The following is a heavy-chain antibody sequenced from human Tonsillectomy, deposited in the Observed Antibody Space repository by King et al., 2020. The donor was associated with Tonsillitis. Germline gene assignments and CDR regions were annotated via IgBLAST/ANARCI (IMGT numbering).Heavy chain of an antibody. CDR1: DGSFTDYY. D-gene: IGHD6-19*01. V-gene: IGHV4-34*01. Sequence: QVQLQQWGAGLLRPSETLSLNCVVYDGSFTDYYWSWIRQPPGKGLEWIGEINHSGSTNYNPSLKSRVTISVDTSKKQFSLKLSSVTAADTAVYYCARQISGYYYYYMDVWGNGTTVTVSS. CDR2: INHSGST. J-gene: IGHJ6*03. CDR3: ARQISGYYYYYMDV.